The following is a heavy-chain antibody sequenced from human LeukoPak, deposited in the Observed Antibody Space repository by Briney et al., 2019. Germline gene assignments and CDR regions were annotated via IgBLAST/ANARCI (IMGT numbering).Heavy chain of an antibody. D-gene: IGHD4-17*01. J-gene: IGHJ4*02. V-gene: IGHV1-18*01. CDR3: ARGAYGDK. CDR1: GYTFTSYG. CDR2: ISTQSGNT. Sequence: ASVKVSCKASGYTFTSYGISWVRQAPGQGLEWMGWISTQSGNTNYAQKVQGRLTSTTDRSTNTAYMELRSLRSDDTAVYYCARGAYGDKWGQGTMVTVSS.